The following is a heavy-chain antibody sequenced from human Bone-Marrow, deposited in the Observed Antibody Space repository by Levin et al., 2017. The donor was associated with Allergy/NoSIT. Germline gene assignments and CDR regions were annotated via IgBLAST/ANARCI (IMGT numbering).Heavy chain of an antibody. Sequence: GGSLRLSCAASGFTFSSYAMHWVRQAPGKGLEWVAVISYDGSNKYYADSVKGRFTISRDNSKNTLYLQMNSLRAEDTAVYYCARAPWDYWGQGTLVTVSS. J-gene: IGHJ4*02. CDR2: ISYDGSNK. V-gene: IGHV3-30-3*01. CDR1: GFTFSSYA. CDR3: ARAPWDY.